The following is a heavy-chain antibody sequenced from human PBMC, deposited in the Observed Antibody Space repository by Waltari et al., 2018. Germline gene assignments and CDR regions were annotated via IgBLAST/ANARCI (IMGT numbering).Heavy chain of an antibody. CDR2: IYWNDDK. J-gene: IGHJ4*02. Sequence: QITLKASGPTLVKPTQTLTLTCTFPGFSLSTARVGVAWIRQPPGKALECLALIYWNDDKRYSPSLKRRLTITKDTAKSQVVLTMTNMDPVDTATYYWTHIRPQANTWYLDYYADWGQGTVVTVSS. D-gene: IGHD6-13*01. V-gene: IGHV2-5*01. CDR1: GFSLSTARVG. CDR3: THIRPQANTWYLDYYAD.